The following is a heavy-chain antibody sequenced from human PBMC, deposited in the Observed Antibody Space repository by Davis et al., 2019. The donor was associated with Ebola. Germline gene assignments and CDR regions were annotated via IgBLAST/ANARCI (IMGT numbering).Heavy chain of an antibody. V-gene: IGHV3-53*01. J-gene: IGHJ3*02. CDR1: GFTVSSNY. CDR2: IYSGGST. Sequence: PGGSLRLSCAASGFTVSSNYMSWVRQAPGKGLEWVSVIYSGGSTYYADSVKGRFTISRHNSKNTLYLQMNSLRDEDTAVYYCADQKNYASDIWGQGTMVTVSS. CDR3: ADQKNYASDI.